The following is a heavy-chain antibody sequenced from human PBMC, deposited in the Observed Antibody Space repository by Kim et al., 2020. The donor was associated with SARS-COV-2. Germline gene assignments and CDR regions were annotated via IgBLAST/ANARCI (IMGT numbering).Heavy chain of an antibody. Sequence: GGSLRLSCAASGFTFGDYAMHWVRQAPGKGLEWVSGISWNSGSIGYADSVKGRFTISRDNAKNSLYLQMNSLRAEDTALYYCAKDFYDSSGYSSPDYWGQGTLVTVSS. D-gene: IGHD3-22*01. CDR3: AKDFYDSSGYSSPDY. CDR2: ISWNSGSI. V-gene: IGHV3-9*01. CDR1: GFTFGDYA. J-gene: IGHJ4*02.